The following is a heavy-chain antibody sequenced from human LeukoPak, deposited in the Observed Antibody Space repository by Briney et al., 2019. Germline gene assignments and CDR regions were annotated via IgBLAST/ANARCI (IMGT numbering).Heavy chain of an antibody. V-gene: IGHV3-30*02. CDR2: IRYDGSNK. J-gene: IGHJ3*02. Sequence: QTGGSLRLSCAASGFTFSSYGMHWVRQAPGKGLEWVAFIRYDGSNKYYADSVKGRFTISRDNSKNTLYLQMNSLRAEDTAVYYCAKFDILTGLDAFDIWGQGTMVTVSS. CDR1: GFTFSSYG. D-gene: IGHD3-9*01. CDR3: AKFDILTGLDAFDI.